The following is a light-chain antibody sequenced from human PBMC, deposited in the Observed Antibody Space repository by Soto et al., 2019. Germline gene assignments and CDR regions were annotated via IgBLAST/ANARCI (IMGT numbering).Light chain of an antibody. CDR2: GNS. CDR1: SSNIWAGYY. J-gene: IGLJ1*01. V-gene: IGLV1-40*01. Sequence: QSLPSHPPSVSRAPGHSFTISFTVSSSNIWAGYYVHCYQQLPVTAPKLLIYGNSNRPSGGPYRLSGYKPGTSASLAITRLQAEDEADYYCQSYDSSLSGSYVFGTGIKVT. CDR3: QSYDSSLSGSYV.